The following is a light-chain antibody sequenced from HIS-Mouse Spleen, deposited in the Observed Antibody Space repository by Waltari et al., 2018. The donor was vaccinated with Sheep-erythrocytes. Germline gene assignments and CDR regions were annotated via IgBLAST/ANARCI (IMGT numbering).Light chain of an antibody. CDR3: QAWDSSTYV. J-gene: IGLJ1*01. CDR2: QDS. Sequence: SYELTQPPSVSVSPGPTASIPCSGDKLGDNYACWYQQKPGQSPVLVICQDSKRPSGIPERFAGSNSGNTATLTISGTQAMDEADYYCQAWDSSTYVFGTGTKVTVL. CDR1: KLGDNY. V-gene: IGLV3-1*01.